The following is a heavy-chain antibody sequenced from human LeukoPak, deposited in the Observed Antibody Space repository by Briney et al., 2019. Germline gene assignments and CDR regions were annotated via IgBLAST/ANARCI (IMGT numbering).Heavy chain of an antibody. CDR1: GFPFNRFA. J-gene: IGHJ4*02. CDR3: AKEGITGADS. CDR2: ISGEGDA. Sequence: PGGSLTLSCTASGFPFNRFAMSWVRQAPGRGLAWVSAISGEGDAHYADSVKGRFTISRDNSKNTLFLHMNNLTADDTALYYCAKEGITGADSWGQETLVSVSS. V-gene: IGHV3-23*01.